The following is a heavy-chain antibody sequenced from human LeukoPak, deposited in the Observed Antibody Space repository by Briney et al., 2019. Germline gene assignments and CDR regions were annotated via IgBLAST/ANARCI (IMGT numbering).Heavy chain of an antibody. CDR1: GVSVSSYNYY. D-gene: IGHD3-10*01. CDR3: ARDYGSGTYYTI. CDR2: IYFSGST. Sequence: SETLSLTCTVSGVSVSSYNYYWSCLRQPPGKGLEWIGYIYFSGSTNYNPSLKSRVTISVDTSKNQFSLKLGSVTAADTAVHYCARDYGSGTYYTIWGQGTLVTVSS. J-gene: IGHJ4*02. V-gene: IGHV4-61*01.